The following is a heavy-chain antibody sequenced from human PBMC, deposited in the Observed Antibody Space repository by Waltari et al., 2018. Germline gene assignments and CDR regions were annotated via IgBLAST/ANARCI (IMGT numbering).Heavy chain of an antibody. CDR3: VRDQWFAFDI. Sequence: EMQQLASGGGLVQPGGSLRLPCAPSGFTLGNYWMSWVRQAPGKGPEWVANIMTDGREEYYVDSVRGRFTISRDNAKNSLYLQMNSLRPEDTAVYYCVRDQWFAFDIWGQGSMVTVSS. V-gene: IGHV3-7*01. J-gene: IGHJ3*02. CDR2: IMTDGREE. CDR1: GFTLGNYW. D-gene: IGHD3-22*01.